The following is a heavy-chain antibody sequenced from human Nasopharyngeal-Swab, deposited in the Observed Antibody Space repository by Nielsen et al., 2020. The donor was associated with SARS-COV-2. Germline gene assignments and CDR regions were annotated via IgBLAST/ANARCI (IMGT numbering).Heavy chain of an antibody. J-gene: IGHJ3*02. Sequence: ASVKVSCKVSGYTLTVLPIHWVRQAPGKGLEWMGTVVPEDGEPIYAQNFQGRVTITEDTSTYTAYLELSSLRSEDTAVHYCASEGSGVFGVVIYAFDIWGPGTLVTVSS. CDR1: GYTLTVLP. CDR2: VVPEDGEP. V-gene: IGHV1-24*01. D-gene: IGHD3-3*01. CDR3: ASEGSGVFGVVIYAFDI.